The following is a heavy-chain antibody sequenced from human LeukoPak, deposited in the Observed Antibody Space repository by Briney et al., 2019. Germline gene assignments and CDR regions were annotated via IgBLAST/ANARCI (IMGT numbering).Heavy chain of an antibody. CDR2: ISSSGSTI. CDR1: GFTFSSYE. V-gene: IGHV3-48*03. J-gene: IGHJ4*02. Sequence: TGGSLRLSCAASGFTFSSYEMNWVRQAPGKGLEWVSYISSSGSTIYYADSVKGRFTISRDNAKNSLYLQMNSLRAEDTAVYYCARPGYCSSTSCYNYFDYWGQGTLVTVSS. D-gene: IGHD2-2*02. CDR3: ARPGYCSSTSCYNYFDY.